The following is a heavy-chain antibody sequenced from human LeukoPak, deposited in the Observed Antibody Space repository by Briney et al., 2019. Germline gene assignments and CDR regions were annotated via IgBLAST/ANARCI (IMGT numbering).Heavy chain of an antibody. J-gene: IGHJ6*04. CDR1: GITFSSYS. CDR2: ISSFSGTI. CDR3: AELGITMIGGV. V-gene: IGHV3-48*04. D-gene: IGHD3-10*02. Sequence: GGSLRLSCVASGITFSSYSMNWVRQAPGKGLEWVSYISSFSGTIYYADSVKGRFTIPRDNAKNSLYLQMNSLRAEDTAVYYCAELGITMIGGVWGKGTTVTISS.